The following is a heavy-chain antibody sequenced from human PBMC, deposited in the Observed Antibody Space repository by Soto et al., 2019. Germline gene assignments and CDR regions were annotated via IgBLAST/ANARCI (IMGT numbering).Heavy chain of an antibody. Sequence: PGGSLRLSCAASGLTFSTHWMHWVRQAPGKGLVWVSRINGEGTRISYADSVKGRFTISRDNAMNTLYLQTNSLRAEDTAVYYCARSHFFGVVIDGMDVWGPGTALTVYS. CDR1: GLTFSTHW. V-gene: IGHV3-74*01. CDR3: ARSHFFGVVIDGMDV. J-gene: IGHJ6*02. CDR2: INGEGTRI. D-gene: IGHD3-3*01.